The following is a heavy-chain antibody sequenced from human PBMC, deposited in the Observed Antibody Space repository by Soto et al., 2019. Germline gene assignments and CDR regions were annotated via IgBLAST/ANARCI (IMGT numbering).Heavy chain of an antibody. V-gene: IGHV5-51*01. D-gene: IGHD6-19*01. Sequence: GESLNISCKGSGYSVTSYWIGLVRQMPGKGLEWMGIIYPGDSDTRYSPSFQGQVTISADKSISTAYLQWSSLKASDTAMYYCARIPVRIAVAGDFDYWGQGTLVTVSS. CDR1: GYSVTSYW. J-gene: IGHJ4*02. CDR2: IYPGDSDT. CDR3: ARIPVRIAVAGDFDY.